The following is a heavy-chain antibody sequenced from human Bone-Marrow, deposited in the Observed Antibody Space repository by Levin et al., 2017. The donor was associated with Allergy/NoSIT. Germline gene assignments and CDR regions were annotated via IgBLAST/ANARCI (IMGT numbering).Heavy chain of an antibody. CDR3: GKGQSDQFWSGYYDYYYDYYMDV. D-gene: IGHD3-3*01. CDR1: GFTFSSYA. V-gene: IGHV3-23*01. J-gene: IGHJ6*03. CDR2: IRGSGGNT. Sequence: AGGSLRLSCAASGFTFSSYAMSWVRQAPGKGLEWVSAIRGSGGNTYYADSVKGRFTISRDNSKNTLYLEMNSLRAEDTAVYYCGKGQSDQFWSGYYDYYYDYYMDVWGKGTTVTVSS.